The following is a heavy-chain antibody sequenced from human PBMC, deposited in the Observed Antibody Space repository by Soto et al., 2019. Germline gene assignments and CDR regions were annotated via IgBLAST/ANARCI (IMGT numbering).Heavy chain of an antibody. V-gene: IGHV3-7*01. CDR2: IKQDGSEK. Sequence: GGSLRLSCAASGCTFSSYWMSWVRQAPGKGLEWVANIKQDGSEKYNVDSVKGRFTISRDNAKNSLYLQMNSLRAEDTAVYYCARDSGFGFDHWGQGTLVTVSS. J-gene: IGHJ4*02. CDR1: GCTFSSYW. D-gene: IGHD3-16*01. CDR3: ARDSGFGFDH.